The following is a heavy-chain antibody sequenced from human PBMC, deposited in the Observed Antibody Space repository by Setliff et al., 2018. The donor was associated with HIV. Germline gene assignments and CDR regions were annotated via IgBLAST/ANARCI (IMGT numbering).Heavy chain of an antibody. J-gene: IGHJ6*02. CDR1: GFPFSSYE. Sequence: GGSLRLSCAASGFPFSSYEMNWVRQAPGKGLEWVSYISSSGSTIYYADSVKGRFTISRDNTKNSLYLQMNSLRAEDTVVYYCARGSGYDKGAYHYYYGMDVWGQGTTVTVSS. D-gene: IGHD5-12*01. CDR2: ISSSGSTI. V-gene: IGHV3-48*03. CDR3: ARGSGYDKGAYHYYYGMDV.